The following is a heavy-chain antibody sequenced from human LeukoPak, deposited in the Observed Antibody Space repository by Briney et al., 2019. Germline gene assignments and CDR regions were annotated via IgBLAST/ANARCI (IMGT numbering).Heavy chain of an antibody. D-gene: IGHD3-3*01. CDR1: GYTFTSYG. V-gene: IGHV1-18*01. J-gene: IGHJ3*02. CDR2: ISAYNGNT. Sequence: GASVKVSCKASGYTFTSYGISWVRQAPGQGLEWMGWISAYNGNTNYAQKLQGRVTMTTDTSTSTAYMELRSLRSDDTAAYYCARGIQNYDFWSGYYSPHDAFDIWGQGTMVTVSS. CDR3: ARGIQNYDFWSGYYSPHDAFDI.